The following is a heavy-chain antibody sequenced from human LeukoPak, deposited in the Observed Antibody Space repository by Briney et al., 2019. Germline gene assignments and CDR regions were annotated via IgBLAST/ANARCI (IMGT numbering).Heavy chain of an antibody. CDR3: VSSWYSYYYYGMDV. CDR2: ISGSGGST. D-gene: IGHD6-13*01. CDR1: GFTFSSYA. Sequence: GGSLRLSCAASGFTFSSYAMSWVRQAPGKGLEWVSAISGSGGSTYYADSVKGRLTISRDNSKNTLYLQMNSLRAEDTAVYYCVSSWYSYYYYGMDVWGQGTTVTVSS. J-gene: IGHJ6*02. V-gene: IGHV3-23*01.